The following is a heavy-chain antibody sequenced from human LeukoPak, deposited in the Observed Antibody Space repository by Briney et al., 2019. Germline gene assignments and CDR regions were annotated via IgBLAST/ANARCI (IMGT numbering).Heavy chain of an antibody. CDR1: AGSISSSSYS. V-gene: IGHV4-39*07. J-gene: IGHJ4*02. Sequence: SETLSLTCTVSAGSISSSSYSWGWIRQPPGKGLEWIGSIYYSGSTNYNPSLKSRVSISVDTSKNQFSLKLSSVTAADTAVYYCARLRARVYYFDYWGQGTLVTVSS. CDR3: ARLRARVYYFDY. CDR2: IYYSGST.